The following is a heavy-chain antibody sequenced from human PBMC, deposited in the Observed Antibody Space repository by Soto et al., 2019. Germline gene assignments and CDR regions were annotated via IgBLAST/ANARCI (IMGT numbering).Heavy chain of an antibody. Sequence: ASVKVSCKTSGYNFTNFDINWVRQAPGRGLVWMGWMNPSSGETGSAQNFQGRVTMTRDISTRTFFMQLTSLRSEDTAIYYCARLAEYCNGIKCYSNFDFWGRGAQVTVSS. CDR1: GYNFTNFD. CDR3: ARLAEYCNGIKCYSNFDF. D-gene: IGHD2-15*01. CDR2: MNPSSGET. V-gene: IGHV1-8*01. J-gene: IGHJ4*01.